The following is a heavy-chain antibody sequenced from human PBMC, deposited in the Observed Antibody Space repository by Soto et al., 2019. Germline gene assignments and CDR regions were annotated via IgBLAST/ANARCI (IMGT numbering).Heavy chain of an antibody. Sequence: QVQLVESGGGVVQPGRSLRLSCAASGFTFSSYGMHWVRQAPGKGLEWVAVISYDGSNKYYADSVKGRFTISRDNSKNTLYLQMNSLRAEDTAVYYCAKGTLEMATITLPYFDYWGQGTLVTVSS. D-gene: IGHD5-12*01. J-gene: IGHJ4*02. CDR1: GFTFSSYG. V-gene: IGHV3-30*18. CDR3: AKGTLEMATITLPYFDY. CDR2: ISYDGSNK.